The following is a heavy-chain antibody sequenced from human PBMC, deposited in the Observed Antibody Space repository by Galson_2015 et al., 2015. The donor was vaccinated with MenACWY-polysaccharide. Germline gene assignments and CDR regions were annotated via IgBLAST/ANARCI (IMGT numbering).Heavy chain of an antibody. CDR2: ISSSGGST. CDR1: GFTFSSYA. Sequence: SLRLSCAASGFTFSSYAMHWVRQAPGKGLEYVSAISSSGGSTYYANSVKGRFTISRDNSENTLYLQMGSLRAEDMAVYYCARGSGVEEYSSFCDAFDIWGQGTMVTVSS. CDR3: ARGSGVEEYSSFCDAFDI. V-gene: IGHV3-64*01. D-gene: IGHD6-6*01. J-gene: IGHJ3*02.